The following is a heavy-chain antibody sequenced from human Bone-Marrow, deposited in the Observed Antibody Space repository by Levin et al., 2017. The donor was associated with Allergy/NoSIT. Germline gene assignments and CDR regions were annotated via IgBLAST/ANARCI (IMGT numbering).Heavy chain of an antibody. CDR3: ARRGPNWGFFDY. CDR2: ITVSGDVT. V-gene: IGHV3-23*01. CDR1: GFLFRNFI. Sequence: LSLTCAASGFLFRNFIMNWVRQAPGKGLEWVSSITVSGDVTYYADSVKGRFTISRDNSKNTLYVQMNSLRAEDTAVYYCARRGPNWGFFDYWGQGTLVTVSS. D-gene: IGHD7-27*01. J-gene: IGHJ4*02.